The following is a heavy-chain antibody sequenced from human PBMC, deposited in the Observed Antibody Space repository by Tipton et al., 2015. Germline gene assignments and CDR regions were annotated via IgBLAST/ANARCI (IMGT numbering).Heavy chain of an antibody. D-gene: IGHD1-26*01. CDR3: ARHSGIVDF. CDR1: AGSISSSSDY. CDR2: IYYSGIT. Sequence: TLSLTCSVSAGSISSSSDYWGWIRQPPGKGLEWIGSIYYSGITHYNPSLKSRVTISVDTSKNQFSLKLISVTAADTAVYYCARHSGIVDFWGQGTVVTVSS. J-gene: IGHJ4*02. V-gene: IGHV4-39*01.